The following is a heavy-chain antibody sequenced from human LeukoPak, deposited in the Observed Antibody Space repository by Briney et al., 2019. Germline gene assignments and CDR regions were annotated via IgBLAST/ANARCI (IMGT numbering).Heavy chain of an antibody. J-gene: IGHJ4*02. D-gene: IGHD6-19*01. V-gene: IGHV1-18*01. CDR2: ISGYSGNT. Sequence: GASVKVSCKTSGYTFTASYGISWVRQAPGQGLEWMGWISGYSGNTDYAQKLQGRVTMTTDTSTSTAYMELRSLRSDDTAVYFCGRDHGITVAGSIDYWGQGTLVTVSS. CDR3: GRDHGITVAGSIDY. CDR1: GYTFTASYG.